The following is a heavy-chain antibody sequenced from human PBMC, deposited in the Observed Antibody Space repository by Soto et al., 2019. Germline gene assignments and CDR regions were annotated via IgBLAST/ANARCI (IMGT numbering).Heavy chain of an antibody. D-gene: IGHD2-8*01. Sequence: QVQLVESGGGVVQPGRSLRLSCAGSGFTFSSYAMHWVRQAPGKGLEWVAVISYDGSNKYYADSVKGRFTMSRDNSKNTLYLQMNSLRAEDTAVYYCARELDIALMVYGISNGMDVWGQGTTVTVSS. CDR3: ARELDIALMVYGISNGMDV. J-gene: IGHJ6*02. CDR1: GFTFSSYA. V-gene: IGHV3-30-3*01. CDR2: ISYDGSNK.